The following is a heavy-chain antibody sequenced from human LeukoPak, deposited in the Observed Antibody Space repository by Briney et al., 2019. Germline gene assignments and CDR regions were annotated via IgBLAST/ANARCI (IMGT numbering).Heavy chain of an antibody. V-gene: IGHV3-30*03. Sequence: GGSLRLSCAASGFTLSTYGMHWVRQAPGKGLEWVAVISSDGSNKFYADSVKGRFTISRDGSKNTLYLQMNSLRPDDTAVYYCARGGIASDGSGSFDYWGQGILVTVSS. D-gene: IGHD3-10*01. CDR1: GFTLSTYG. CDR3: ARGGIASDGSGSFDY. J-gene: IGHJ4*02. CDR2: ISSDGSNK.